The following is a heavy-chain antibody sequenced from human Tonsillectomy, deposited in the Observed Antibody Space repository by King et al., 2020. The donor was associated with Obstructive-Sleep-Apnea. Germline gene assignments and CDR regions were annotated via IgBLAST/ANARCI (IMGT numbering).Heavy chain of an antibody. CDR2: ISSSSSTI. V-gene: IGHV3-48*04. Sequence: QLVEAGGGLVQPGGSLRLSCAASGFTFSSYSMNWVRQAPGKGLEWGSYISSSSSTIYYADSVKVRFNISRDNAKNSLYLQMNSLRAEDTAVYYCARSRLRWLQLRVHFDYWGQGTLVTVSS. CDR3: ARSRLRWLQLRVHFDY. J-gene: IGHJ4*02. CDR1: GFTFSSYS. D-gene: IGHD5-24*01.